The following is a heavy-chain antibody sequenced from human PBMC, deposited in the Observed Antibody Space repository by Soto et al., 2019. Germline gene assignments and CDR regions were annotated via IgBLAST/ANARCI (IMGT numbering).Heavy chain of an antibody. V-gene: IGHV4-59*01. Sequence: SETLSLTCTVSGGSISPYYWSWLRQSPGKGLEWLAYIYYTGTADYNPSLENRVSLSVDTSTNRFSLELTSVTAADTAVYYCARTIVVVPAAMRGNWFDPWGQGTLVTVSS. CDR2: IYYTGTA. CDR3: ARTIVVVPAAMRGNWFDP. J-gene: IGHJ5*02. D-gene: IGHD2-2*01. CDR1: GGSISPYY.